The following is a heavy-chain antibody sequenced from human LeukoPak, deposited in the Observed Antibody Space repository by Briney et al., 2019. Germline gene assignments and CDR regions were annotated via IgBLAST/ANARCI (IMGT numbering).Heavy chain of an antibody. J-gene: IGHJ4*02. CDR3: AKEGGYFDWPFTFDY. D-gene: IGHD3-9*01. CDR2: ISYDGSNK. CDR1: GLTFSSYG. V-gene: IGHV3-30*18. Sequence: PGGSLRLSCAATGLTFSSYGMSWVRQAPGKGLEWVAVISYDGSNKYSADSVKGRFTISRDNSKNTLYLQMNSLRAEDTAVYYCAKEGGYFDWPFTFDYWGQGTLVTVSS.